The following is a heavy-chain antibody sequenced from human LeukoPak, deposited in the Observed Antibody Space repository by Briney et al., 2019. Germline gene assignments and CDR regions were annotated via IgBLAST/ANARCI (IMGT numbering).Heavy chain of an antibody. Sequence: SETLSLTCAVSGGSISSGGYSWSWIRQPPGEVLEWIGYSYQSGSTYYNPARKSRVTISVDRSKNQFSLNLSSVTAADTAVYYCARGMGAAGEYFDYWGQGNLVTVSS. CDR2: SYQSGST. J-gene: IGHJ4*02. D-gene: IGHD6-13*01. V-gene: IGHV4-30-2*01. CDR1: GGSISSGGYS. CDR3: ARGMGAAGEYFDY.